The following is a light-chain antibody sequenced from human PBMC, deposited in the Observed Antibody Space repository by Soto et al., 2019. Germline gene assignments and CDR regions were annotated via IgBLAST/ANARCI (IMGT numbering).Light chain of an antibody. V-gene: IGLV1-40*01. CDR1: SSNIGAGYD. J-gene: IGLJ1*01. CDR3: QSYDSSLYV. Sequence: QSVLTQPPSVSGAPGRRVTISCTGSSSNIGAGYDVHWYQQLPGTAPKLLIYGNSNRPSGVPDRFSGSKSGTSASLAITGLQAEDEADYYCQSYDSSLYVFGTGTKVTV. CDR2: GNS.